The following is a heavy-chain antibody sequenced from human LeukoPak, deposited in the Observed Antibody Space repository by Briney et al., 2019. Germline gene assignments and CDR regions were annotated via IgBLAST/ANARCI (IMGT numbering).Heavy chain of an antibody. CDR3: VRDADGGNSWFDS. V-gene: IGHV3-7*01. D-gene: IGHD4-23*01. CDR1: GFTFSSYW. J-gene: IGHJ5*01. CDR2: IKQDGSGK. Sequence: GGSLRLSCAASGFTFSSYWMSWVRQAPGKGLEWVANIKQDGSGKYYVDSVKGRFTISRDNAKNSLYVQMNSQRAEDTAVYYCVRDADGGNSWFDSWGQGTLVTVSS.